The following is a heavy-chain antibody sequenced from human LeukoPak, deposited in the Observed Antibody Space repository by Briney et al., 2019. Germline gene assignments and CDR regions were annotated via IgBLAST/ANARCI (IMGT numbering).Heavy chain of an antibody. D-gene: IGHD1-26*01. J-gene: IGHJ4*02. CDR3: ARDRSGSYSHAHFDY. Sequence: ASVKVSCKASGGTFSSYAISWVRQAPGQGLEWMGRIIPILGIANYAQKFQGRVTITADKSTSTAYMELSSLRSEDTAVYYCARDRSGSYSHAHFDYWGQGTLVTVSS. CDR1: GGTFSSYA. V-gene: IGHV1-69*04. CDR2: IIPILGIA.